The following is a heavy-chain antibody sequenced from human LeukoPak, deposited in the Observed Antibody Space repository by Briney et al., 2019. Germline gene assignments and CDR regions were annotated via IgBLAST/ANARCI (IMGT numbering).Heavy chain of an antibody. CDR3: ARVAGTTQRRYYFDY. CDR2: INTDGSST. CDR1: GFTFSSYW. Sequence: GGSLRLSCTASGFTFSSYWMHWVRQAPGKGLVWVSRINTDGSSTSYADSVKGRFTISRDNAKNTLYLQMNSLRAEDTAVYYCARVAGTTQRRYYFDYWGQGTLVTVSS. J-gene: IGHJ4*02. D-gene: IGHD4-17*01. V-gene: IGHV3-74*01.